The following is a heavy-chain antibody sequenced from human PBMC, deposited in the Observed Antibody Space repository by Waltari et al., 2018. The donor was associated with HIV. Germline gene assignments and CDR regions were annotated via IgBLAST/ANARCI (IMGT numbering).Heavy chain of an antibody. CDR3: ARKGGNSPYYYYGMDV. V-gene: IGHV4-59*01. CDR1: GGSISSYY. CDR2: IHYSGST. J-gene: IGHJ6*02. D-gene: IGHD2-21*02. Sequence: QVQLQESGPGLVKPSETLSLTCTVSGGSISSYYWSWTRHPPGKGLEWIGNIHYSGSTNYNPSLRSRLTISVDTSKNQFSLKLSSVTAADTAVYYCARKGGNSPYYYYGMDVWGQGTTVTVSS.